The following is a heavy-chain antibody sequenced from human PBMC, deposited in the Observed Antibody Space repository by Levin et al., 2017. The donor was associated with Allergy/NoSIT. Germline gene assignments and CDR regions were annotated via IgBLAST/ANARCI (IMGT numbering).Heavy chain of an antibody. CDR3: ATELTWETAFDY. Sequence: GESLKISCAASGFTFTTYDMHWVRQAPGKGLEWVAPVWKDGSKTFYADSVKGRFTISRDNSKSTVFLQMNSLRAEDTAVYYCATELTWETAFDYWGQGTLVTVSS. CDR1: GFTFTTYD. V-gene: IGHV3-33*01. CDR2: VWKDGSKT. J-gene: IGHJ4*02. D-gene: IGHD5-18*01.